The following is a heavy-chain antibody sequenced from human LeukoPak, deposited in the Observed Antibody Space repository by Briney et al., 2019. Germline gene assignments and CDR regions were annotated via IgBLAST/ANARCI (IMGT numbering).Heavy chain of an antibody. CDR1: GFTVSSNY. CDR2: IYSGGST. CDR3: ARAFSRSSTSWYYFDY. D-gene: IGHD2-2*01. J-gene: IGHJ4*02. Sequence: GGSLRLSCAASGFTVSSNYMSWVRQAPGKGLEWVSVIYSGGSTYYADSVKGRFTISRDNSKNTLYLQMNSLRAEDTAVYYCARAFSRSSTSWYYFDYWGQGTLVTVS. V-gene: IGHV3-66*02.